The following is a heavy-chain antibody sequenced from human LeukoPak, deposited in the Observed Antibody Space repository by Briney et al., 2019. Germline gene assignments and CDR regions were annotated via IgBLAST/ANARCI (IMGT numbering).Heavy chain of an antibody. Sequence: GGSLRLSCAASGFTFSSYGMHWVRQAPGKGLEWVAVISYDGSNKYYADSVKGRFTISRDNSKNTLYLQMNSLRAEDTAVYYCAKMGRGSSWYLDYWGQGTLVTVSS. J-gene: IGHJ4*02. CDR2: ISYDGSNK. CDR3: AKMGRGSSWYLDY. CDR1: GFTFSSYG. V-gene: IGHV3-30*18. D-gene: IGHD6-13*01.